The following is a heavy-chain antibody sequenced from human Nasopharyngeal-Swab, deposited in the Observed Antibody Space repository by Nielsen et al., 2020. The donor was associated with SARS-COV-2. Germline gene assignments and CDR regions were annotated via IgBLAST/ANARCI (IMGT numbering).Heavy chain of an antibody. Sequence: GESLKISCAASGFIFSDSAIHWVRQASEKGLEWVGRIRSKGNSYATAYAASVKGRFTISRDDSKNTAYLQMNSLITEDTAVYYCTRCGGSCYTGKDYWGQGTLVTVSS. D-gene: IGHD2-15*01. J-gene: IGHJ4*02. CDR2: IRSKGNSYAT. CDR1: GFIFSDSA. CDR3: TRCGGSCYTGKDY. V-gene: IGHV3-73*01.